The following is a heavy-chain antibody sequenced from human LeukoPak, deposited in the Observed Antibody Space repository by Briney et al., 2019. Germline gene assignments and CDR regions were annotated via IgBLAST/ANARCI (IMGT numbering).Heavy chain of an antibody. CDR1: GGTFSSYT. Sequence: SVKVSCKASGGTFSSYTISWVRQAPGQGLEWMGRIIPILGIANYAQKFQGRVTITADKSTSTAYMELSSLRSEDTAVYYCARGHYYSSGAYWGNDYYYYMSVWGKGTTVTVSS. CDR2: IIPILGIA. D-gene: IGHD3-22*01. J-gene: IGHJ6*03. CDR3: ARGHYYSSGAYWGNDYYYYMSV. V-gene: IGHV1-69*02.